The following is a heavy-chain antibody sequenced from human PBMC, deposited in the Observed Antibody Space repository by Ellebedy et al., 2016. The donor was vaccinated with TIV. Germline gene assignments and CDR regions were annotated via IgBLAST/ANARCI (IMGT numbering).Heavy chain of an antibody. J-gene: IGHJ4*02. CDR1: GFTFSDYY. CDR2: ISSRVTTV. V-gene: IGHV3-11*01. CDR3: ARVRQGSGGYNF. D-gene: IGHD5-12*01. Sequence: GESLKISCAASGFTFSDYYMSWIRQAPGQGLEWISYISSRVTTVYYADSVKGRFTISRDNAKNSLYLQMNSLRVEDTAMYYCARVRQGSGGYNFWGQGTLVTVSS.